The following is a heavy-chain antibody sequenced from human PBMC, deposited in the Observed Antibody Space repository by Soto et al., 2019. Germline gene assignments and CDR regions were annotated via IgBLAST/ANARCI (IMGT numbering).Heavy chain of an antibody. V-gene: IGHV4-30-4*01. Sequence: SETLSLTCTVSGGSISSGDYYWSWIRQPPGKGLEWIGYIYYSGSTYYNPSLKSRVTISVDTSKNQFSLKLSSVTAADTAVYYCAKSSSWYDYYGMDVWGQGTTVTVSS. J-gene: IGHJ6*02. CDR3: AKSSSWYDYYGMDV. D-gene: IGHD6-13*01. CDR1: GGSISSGDYY. CDR2: IYYSGST.